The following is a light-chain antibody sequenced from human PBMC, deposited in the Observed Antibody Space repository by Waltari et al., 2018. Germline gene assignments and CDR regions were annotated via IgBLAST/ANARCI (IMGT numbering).Light chain of an antibody. CDR1: SSDVGGYTS. J-gene: IGLJ2*01. V-gene: IGLV2-14*01. CDR2: EVS. CDR3: SSYTSSSTVV. Sequence: QSALTQPASVSGSPGQSITTSCTGTSSDVGGYTSVPWYQQHPGKAPKLMIYEVSNRPSGVSNRFSGSKSGNTASLTISGLQAEDEADYYCSSYTSSSTVVFGGGTKLTVL.